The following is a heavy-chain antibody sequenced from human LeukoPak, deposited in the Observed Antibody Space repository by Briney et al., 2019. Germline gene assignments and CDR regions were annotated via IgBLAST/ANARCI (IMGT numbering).Heavy chain of an antibody. Sequence: QSGGSLRLSCAASGFTFSSYAMSWVRQAPGKGLEWVSAISGSGGSTYYADSVKGRFTISRDNAKNSLYLQMNSLRAEDTAVYYCARDLTHDAFDIWGQGTMVTVSS. CDR2: ISGSGGST. CDR1: GFTFSSYA. D-gene: IGHD1-14*01. J-gene: IGHJ3*02. V-gene: IGHV3-23*01. CDR3: ARDLTHDAFDI.